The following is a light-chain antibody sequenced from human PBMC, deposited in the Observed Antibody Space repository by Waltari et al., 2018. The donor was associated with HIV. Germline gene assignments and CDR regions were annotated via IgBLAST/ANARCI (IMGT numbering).Light chain of an antibody. Sequence: IQMTQSPSTLSASVGARVTITCRASQSISSWFAWYQQKPGKAPKLLIYKASSLESGVPSRFSGSGSGTEFTVTISSLQPDDFATYYCQQYNSYPYTFGQGTKLEIK. J-gene: IGKJ2*01. CDR2: KAS. V-gene: IGKV1-5*03. CDR1: QSISSW. CDR3: QQYNSYPYT.